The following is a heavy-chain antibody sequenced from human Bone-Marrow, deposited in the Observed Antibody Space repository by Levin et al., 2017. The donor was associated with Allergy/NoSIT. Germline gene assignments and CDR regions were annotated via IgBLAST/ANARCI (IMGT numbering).Heavy chain of an antibody. V-gene: IGHV3-23*01. CDR3: AKGLGQDYYDSSGYRYYYYYGMDG. CDR1: GFTFSSYA. D-gene: IGHD3-22*01. CDR2: ISGSGGST. J-gene: IGHJ6*02. Sequence: GESLKISCAASGFTFSSYAMSWVRQAPGKGLEWVSAISGSGGSTYYADSVKGRFTISRDNSKNTLYLQMNSLRAEDTAVYYCAKGLGQDYYDSSGYRYYYYYGMDGWGQGTTVTVSS.